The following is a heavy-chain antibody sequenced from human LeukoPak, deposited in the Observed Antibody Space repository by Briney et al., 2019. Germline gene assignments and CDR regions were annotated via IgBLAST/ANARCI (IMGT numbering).Heavy chain of an antibody. Sequence: GGSLRLSCAASGFTVSSNSMSWVRQAPGKGLEWVSSISSSSSYIYYADSVKGRFTISRDNAKNSLYLQMNSLRAEDTAVYYCAQGDYLDYWGQGTLVTVSS. V-gene: IGHV3-21*01. CDR2: ISSSSSYI. J-gene: IGHJ4*02. CDR3: AQGDYLDY. CDR1: GFTVSSNS.